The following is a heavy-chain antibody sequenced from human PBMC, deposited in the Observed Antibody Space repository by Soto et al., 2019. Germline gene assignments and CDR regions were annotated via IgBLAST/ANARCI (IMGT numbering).Heavy chain of an antibody. CDR2: IIPIFGTA. CDR1: GGTFSSYA. V-gene: IGHV1-69*06. D-gene: IGHD2-15*01. J-gene: IGHJ4*02. CDR3: ARDSPYCSGGSCVDY. Sequence: VASVKVSCKASGGTFSSYAISWVRQAPGQGLEWMGGIIPIFGTANYAQKFQGRVTITADKSTSTAYMELSSLRSEDTAVYYCARDSPYCSGGSCVDYWGQGTLVTVSS.